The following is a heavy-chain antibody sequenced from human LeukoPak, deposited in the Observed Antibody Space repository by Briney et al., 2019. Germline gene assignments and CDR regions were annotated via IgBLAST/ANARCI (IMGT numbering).Heavy chain of an antibody. CDR2: IDYSGST. Sequence: PSETLSLTCTVSGGSISSDISYWSWIRQPPGKGLEWIGYIDYSGSTKYNPFLENRVTISADKSKNRFSLRLSSLTAADTAVYYCARDYFRRSGFAIWGQGTVVTVSS. CDR1: GGSISSDISY. D-gene: IGHD3-3*01. J-gene: IGHJ3*02. CDR3: ARDYFRRSGFAI. V-gene: IGHV4-61*01.